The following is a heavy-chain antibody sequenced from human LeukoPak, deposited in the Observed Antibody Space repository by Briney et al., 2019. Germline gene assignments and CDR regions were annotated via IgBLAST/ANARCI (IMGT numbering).Heavy chain of an antibody. CDR1: GGSISSGGYY. Sequence: TLSLTCTVSGGSISSGGYYWSWTRQHQGTGLEWIGFIYYSGSTYYNPPLKSRVTLSVDTSKNQFSLKLSSVTAADTAVYYCARDSGGDSLYYYCGRDVWGQGTTVTVSS. J-gene: IGHJ6*02. CDR2: IYYSGST. D-gene: IGHD2-21*01. CDR3: ARDSGGDSLYYYCGRDV. V-gene: IGHV4-31*03.